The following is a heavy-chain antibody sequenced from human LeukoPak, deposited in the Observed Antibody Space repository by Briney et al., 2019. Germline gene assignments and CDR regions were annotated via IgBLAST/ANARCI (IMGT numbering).Heavy chain of an antibody. CDR1: GFTFSSYW. J-gene: IGHJ3*02. D-gene: IGHD3-3*01. CDR2: IKQDGSEE. Sequence: GGSLRLSCAASGFTFSSYWMSWVRQAPGKGLEWVANIKQDGSEEYYVDSVKGRFTISRDNAKNSLYLQMNSLRAEDTAVYYCAREGQYDFWSGSYPSDAFDIWGQGTMVTVSS. CDR3: AREGQYDFWSGSYPSDAFDI. V-gene: IGHV3-7*01.